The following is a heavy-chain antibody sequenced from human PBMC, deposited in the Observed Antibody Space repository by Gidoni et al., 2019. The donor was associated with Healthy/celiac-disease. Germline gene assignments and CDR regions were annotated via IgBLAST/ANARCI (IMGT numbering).Heavy chain of an antibody. Sequence: QVQLQQWGAGLLKPSETLSLTCAVYVGSFSGYSWRWIRQPPGKGLEWIGEINHSGSTNYNPSLKSRVTISVDTSKNQFSLKLSSVTAADTAVYYCARGPYIVVVVAATAWNWFDPWGQGTLVTVSS. J-gene: IGHJ5*02. CDR2: INHSGST. V-gene: IGHV4-34*01. CDR1: VGSFSGYS. D-gene: IGHD2-15*01. CDR3: ARGPYIVVVVAATAWNWFDP.